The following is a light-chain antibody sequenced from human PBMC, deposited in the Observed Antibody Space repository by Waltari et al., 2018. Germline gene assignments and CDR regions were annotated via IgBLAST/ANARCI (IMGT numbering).Light chain of an antibody. J-gene: IGKJ4*02. Sequence: IQLTLSPSSLSASVGDRVTMSCRASQSISTYLHWYRQQPGKAPQLLIFEASFFPDGAPSGFSGRGSGTQFVLTINSLRPEDIGTYYCQQSYSNVEVTFGGGTRV. CDR3: QQSYSNVEVT. V-gene: IGKV1-39*01. CDR1: QSISTY. CDR2: EAS.